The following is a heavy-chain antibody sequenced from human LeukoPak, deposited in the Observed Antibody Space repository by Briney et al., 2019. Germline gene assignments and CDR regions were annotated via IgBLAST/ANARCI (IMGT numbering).Heavy chain of an antibody. D-gene: IGHD1-7*01. Sequence: SQTLSLTCTVSGGSISSGSYYWSWTRQPAGKGLEWIGRIYTSGSTNYNPSLKSRVTISVDTSKNQFSLKLSSVTTADTAVYYCARGRTGTTRGTYYFDYWGQGTLVTVSS. CDR2: IYTSGST. CDR3: ARGRTGTTRGTYYFDY. J-gene: IGHJ4*02. CDR1: GGSISSGSYY. V-gene: IGHV4-61*02.